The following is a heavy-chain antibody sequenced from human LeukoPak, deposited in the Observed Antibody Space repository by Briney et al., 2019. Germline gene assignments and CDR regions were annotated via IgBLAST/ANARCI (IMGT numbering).Heavy chain of an antibody. D-gene: IGHD2-15*01. CDR3: ARGIVVVAQLGYYYYYMDA. V-gene: IGHV4-59*08. CDR2: IYYSGST. CDR1: GGSISSYY. J-gene: IGHJ6*03. Sequence: PSETLSLTCTVSGGSISSYYWSWIRQPPGKGLEWIGYIYYSGSTNYNPSLKSRVTISVDTSKNQFSLKLSSATAADTAVYYCARGIVVVAQLGYYYYYMDAWGKGTTVTISS.